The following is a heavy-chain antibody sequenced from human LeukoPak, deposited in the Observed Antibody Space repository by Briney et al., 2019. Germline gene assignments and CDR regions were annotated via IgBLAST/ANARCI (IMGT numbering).Heavy chain of an antibody. CDR1: GFTFSSYW. Sequence: GGSLRLSCAASGFTFSSYWMHWLRQAPGKGLVWVSRTKSDGSSISYADSVKGRFTISRDNAKNTLYLQIDSLRVEDTAVYYCAREYQVTARFDPWGQGTLVTVSS. CDR3: AREYQVTARFDP. D-gene: IGHD5-18*01. CDR2: TKSDGSSI. J-gene: IGHJ5*02. V-gene: IGHV3-74*01.